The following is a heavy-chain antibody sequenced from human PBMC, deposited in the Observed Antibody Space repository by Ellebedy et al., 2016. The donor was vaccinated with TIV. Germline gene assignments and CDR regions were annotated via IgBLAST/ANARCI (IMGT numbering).Heavy chain of an antibody. CDR3: AKGDTSMVAYYYFGIDI. D-gene: IGHD5-18*01. CDR2: ISYDVSNK. V-gene: IGHV3-30*18. J-gene: IGHJ6*02. CDR1: GFSFRSYG. Sequence: GGSLRFSCAASGFSFRSYGMHWVRQAPGKGLEWAAIISYDVSNKYYGDSVKGRFTISRDNSKNWLYLEMNSLRPEDTAVYYCAKGDTSMVAYYYFGIDIWGRGTTVTVSS.